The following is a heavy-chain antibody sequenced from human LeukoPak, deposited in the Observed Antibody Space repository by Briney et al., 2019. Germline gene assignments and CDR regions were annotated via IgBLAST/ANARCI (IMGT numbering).Heavy chain of an antibody. CDR1: GFTFSSYW. V-gene: IGHV3-74*01. D-gene: IGHD7-27*01. Sequence: QPGGSLRLSCAASGFTFSSYWMHWVRQAPGKGLVWVSRVSGDGCNTFYADSVKGRFTISRDNAKNTLYLQMNSLRAEDTAVYYCARELSTGDWGQGTLVTVSS. J-gene: IGHJ4*02. CDR2: VSGDGCNT. CDR3: ARELSTGD.